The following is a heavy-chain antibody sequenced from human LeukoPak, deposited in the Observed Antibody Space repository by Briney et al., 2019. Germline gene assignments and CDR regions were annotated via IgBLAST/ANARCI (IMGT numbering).Heavy chain of an antibody. J-gene: IGHJ6*02. Sequence: SETLSLTCADSGGSISSSNWWSWVRQPPGKGLEWIGEIYHSGSTNYNPSLKSRVTISVDKSKNQFSLKLSSVTAADTAVYYCARENPPFWSGGMDVWGQGTTVTVSS. CDR3: ARENPPFWSGGMDV. V-gene: IGHV4-4*02. D-gene: IGHD3-3*01. CDR2: IYHSGST. CDR1: GGSISSSNW.